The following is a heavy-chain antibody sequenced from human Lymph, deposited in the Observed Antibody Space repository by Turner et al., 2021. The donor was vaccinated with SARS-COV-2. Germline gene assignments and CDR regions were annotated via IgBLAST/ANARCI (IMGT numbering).Heavy chain of an antibody. CDR2: IYYSAIN. J-gene: IGHJ4*02. V-gene: IGHV4-39*01. CDR3: ARLVRRAEYYFDY. CDR1: GGSISSSSHY. D-gene: IGHD3-10*01. Sequence: QLQLQESGPGLVKPSETLSLTCTVSGGSISSSSHYWGWIRQPPGRGLEWIGPIYYSAINYYNPSRKSRVTISVDTSKNQFSLKLSSVTAADTAVYYCARLVRRAEYYFDYWGQGTLVTVSS.